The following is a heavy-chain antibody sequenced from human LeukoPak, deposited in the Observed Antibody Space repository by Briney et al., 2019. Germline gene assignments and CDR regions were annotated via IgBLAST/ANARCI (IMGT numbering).Heavy chain of an antibody. CDR3: ARDSKGD. CDR2: INHSGST. CDR1: GGSISSSNW. J-gene: IGHJ4*02. Sequence: SSGTLSLTCAVSGGSISSSNWWSWVRQPPGKGLEWIGEINHSGSTNYNPSLKSRVTISVDTSKNQFSLKLSSVTAADTAVYYCARDSKGDWGQGTLVTVSS. D-gene: IGHD3-16*01. V-gene: IGHV4-4*02.